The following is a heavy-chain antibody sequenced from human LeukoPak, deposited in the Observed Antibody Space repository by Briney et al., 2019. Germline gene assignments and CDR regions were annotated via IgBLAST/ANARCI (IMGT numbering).Heavy chain of an antibody. V-gene: IGHV3-11*01. J-gene: IGHJ1*01. CDR3: AELSGYTVEYFQH. Sequence: PGGSLRLSCAASGFTFSDYYMSWIRQAPGKGLEWVSYISSSGSTIYYADSVKGRFTISRDNAKNSLYLQMNSLRAEDTAVYYCAELSGYTVEYFQHWGQGTLVTVSS. D-gene: IGHD3-22*01. CDR2: ISSSGSTI. CDR1: GFTFSDYY.